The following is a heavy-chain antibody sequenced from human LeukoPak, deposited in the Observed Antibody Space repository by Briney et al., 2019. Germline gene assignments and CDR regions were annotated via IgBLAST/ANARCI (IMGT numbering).Heavy chain of an antibody. CDR1: GFTFSSYS. Sequence: GGSLRLSCAASGFTFSSYSMNWVRQAPGKGLEWVSYISSSSSTIYYADSVKGRFTISRDNAKNSLYLQMNSLRAEDTAVYYYAREGLYMDVWGKGTTVTVSS. CDR3: AREGLYMDV. V-gene: IGHV3-48*04. J-gene: IGHJ6*03. CDR2: ISSSSSTI.